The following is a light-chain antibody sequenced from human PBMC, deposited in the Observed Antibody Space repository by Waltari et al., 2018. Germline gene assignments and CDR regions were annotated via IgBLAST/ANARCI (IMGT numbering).Light chain of an antibody. J-gene: IGKJ5*01. Sequence: DVGLTQSPLSLPVTLGQPASISCRSSQSLVYTDGISYLNWFHQRPGQAPRRLIYKVSIRYSGAPDRFSGSGSGTEFTLMISSVEADDVGVYFCMQATHWPVTFGQGTRLE. V-gene: IGKV2-30*01. CDR3: MQATHWPVT. CDR2: KVS. CDR1: QSLVYTDGISY.